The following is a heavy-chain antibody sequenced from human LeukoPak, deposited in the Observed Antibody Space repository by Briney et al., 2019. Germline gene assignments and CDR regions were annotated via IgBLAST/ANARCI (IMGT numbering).Heavy chain of an antibody. CDR1: SNW. V-gene: IGHV3-30*18. Sequence: GGSLRLSCAASSNWVNWVRLPPGKGLEWVAVISYDGSNKYYADSVKGRLTISRDNSKNTLYLQMNSLRAEDTAVYYCAKEVAAASGGIYWGQGTLVTVSS. CDR3: AKEVAAASGGIY. CDR2: ISYDGSNK. J-gene: IGHJ4*02. D-gene: IGHD6-13*01.